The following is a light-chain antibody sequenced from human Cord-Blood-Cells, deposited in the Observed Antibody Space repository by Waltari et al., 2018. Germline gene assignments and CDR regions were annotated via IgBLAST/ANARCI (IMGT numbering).Light chain of an antibody. CDR2: AAS. J-gene: IGKJ2*01. CDR1: QRISSY. CDR3: QQSYSTPYT. Sequence: DIQMTQSPSSLSASVGHRVTITCRASQRISSYLNWYQQKPGKAPKLLIYAASSLQGGVPSRFSGSGSGTDFTLSISSLQPEDFATYYCQQSYSTPYTFGQGTKLEIK. V-gene: IGKV1-39*01.